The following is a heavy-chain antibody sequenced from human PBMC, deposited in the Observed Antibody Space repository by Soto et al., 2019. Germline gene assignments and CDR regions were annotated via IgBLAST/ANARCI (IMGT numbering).Heavy chain of an antibody. CDR3: ARDEGIYDFWSSLAQ. V-gene: IGHV3-30-3*01. Sequence: PGGSLRLSCAASGFTFSSYAMHWVRQAPGKGLEWVAVISYDGSNKYYADSVKGRFTISRDNSKNTLYLQMNSLRAEDTAVYYCARDEGIYDFWSSLAQWGQGTLVTVSS. J-gene: IGHJ4*02. D-gene: IGHD3-3*01. CDR1: GFTFSSYA. CDR2: ISYDGSNK.